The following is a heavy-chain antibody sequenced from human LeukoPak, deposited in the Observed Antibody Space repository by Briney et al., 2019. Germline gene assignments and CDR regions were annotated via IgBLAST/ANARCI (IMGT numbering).Heavy chain of an antibody. CDR3: ARDGYIGRSSSLYYYYYMDV. D-gene: IGHD6-13*01. CDR2: ISAYNGNT. V-gene: IGHV1-18*01. CDR1: GYTFTSYG. Sequence: GASVKVSCKASGYTFTSYGISWVRQAPGQGLEWMGWISAYNGNTNYAQKLQGRVTMTTDTSTSTAYMELRSLRSDDTAVYYCARDGYIGRSSSLYYYYYMDVWGKGTTVTVSS. J-gene: IGHJ6*03.